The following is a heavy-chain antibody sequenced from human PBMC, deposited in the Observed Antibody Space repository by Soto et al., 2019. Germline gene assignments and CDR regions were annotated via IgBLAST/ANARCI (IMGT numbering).Heavy chain of an antibody. CDR2: MNPDSGVT. Sequence: QVQLVQSGAEVKKPGASVKVSCKASGYTFRSYEINWVRQVTGQGLEWMGWMNPDSGVTGYAQMFQGRVTMTSDTSVNSAYLELKSLRSDDTAGYYCARRPPPSLYYYGMDVWGQGTTVTVSS. CDR3: ARRPPPSLYYYGMDV. CDR1: GYTFRSYE. J-gene: IGHJ6*02. V-gene: IGHV1-8*01.